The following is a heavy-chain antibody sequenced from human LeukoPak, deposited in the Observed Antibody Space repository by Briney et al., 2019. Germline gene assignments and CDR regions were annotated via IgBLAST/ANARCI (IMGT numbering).Heavy chain of an antibody. CDR1: GFTFSSYG. CDR3: ARDLIVATIDDYYGMDV. D-gene: IGHD5-12*01. J-gene: IGHJ6*04. Sequence: GGSLRLSCAASGFTFSSYGMHWVRQAPGKGLEWVAVIWYDGSNKYYADSVKGRFTISRDNSKNTLYLQMNSLRAEDTAVYYCARDLIVATIDDYYGMDVWGKGTTVTVSS. CDR2: IWYDGSNK. V-gene: IGHV3-33*01.